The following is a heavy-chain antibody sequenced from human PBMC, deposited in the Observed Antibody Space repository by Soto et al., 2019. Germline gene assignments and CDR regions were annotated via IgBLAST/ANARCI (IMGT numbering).Heavy chain of an antibody. CDR3: ARDPRYYSGWYSFDY. CDR1: GYTFASYG. Sequence: QVQLGQSGAEVKKPGASVKVSCKASGYTFASYGISWVRQAPGQGLEWMGWISGYNGNTNYAQKFQDRVTLTRDTSTTTVYMELRSLRSDDTAVYYCARDPRYYSGWYSFDYWGQGTLVTVSS. V-gene: IGHV1-18*04. J-gene: IGHJ4*02. D-gene: IGHD5-12*01. CDR2: ISGYNGNT.